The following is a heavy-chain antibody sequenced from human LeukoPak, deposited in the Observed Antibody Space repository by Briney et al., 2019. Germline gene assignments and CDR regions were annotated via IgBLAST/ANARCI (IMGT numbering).Heavy chain of an antibody. J-gene: IGHJ4*02. D-gene: IGHD4-11*01. CDR3: ARGNTGYNSNWGRDFDC. V-gene: IGHV3-66*01. Sequence: GGSLRLSCEVSGVTVTSSYMSWVRQAPGKGLEWVSVIYSGGDTYYADSVKGRCSVSRDISKNTLYLQMNSLRAEDTAVYYCARGNTGYNSNWGRDFDCWGQGTLVTVSS. CDR2: IYSGGDT. CDR1: GVTVTSSY.